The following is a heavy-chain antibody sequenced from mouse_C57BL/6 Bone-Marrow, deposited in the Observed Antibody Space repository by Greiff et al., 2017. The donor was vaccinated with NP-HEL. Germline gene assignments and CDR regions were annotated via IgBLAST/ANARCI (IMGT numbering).Heavy chain of an antibody. CDR2: INPSSGYT. J-gene: IGHJ3*01. CDR1: GYTFTSYW. Sequence: QVQLKESGAELAKPGASVKLSCKASGYTFTSYWMHWVNQRPGQGLEWIGYINPSSGYTKYNQKFKDKATLTADKSSSTAYMQLSSLTYEDSAVYYCARGNYYGSSLAWFAYWGQGTLVTVSA. V-gene: IGHV1-7*01. D-gene: IGHD1-1*01. CDR3: ARGNYYGSSLAWFAY.